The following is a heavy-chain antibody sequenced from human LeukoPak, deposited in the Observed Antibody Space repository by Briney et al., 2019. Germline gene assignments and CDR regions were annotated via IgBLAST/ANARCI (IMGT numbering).Heavy chain of an antibody. D-gene: IGHD1-1*01. Sequence: SGGSLRLSCAASGFTVSSNYMSWVRQAPGKGLEWVSVIYSGGSTYYADSVKGRFTISRDNSKNTLYLQMNSLRAEDTAVYYCAKSHWPIFDYWGQGTLVTVSS. CDR1: GFTVSSNY. CDR3: AKSHWPIFDY. J-gene: IGHJ4*02. V-gene: IGHV3-53*01. CDR2: IYSGGST.